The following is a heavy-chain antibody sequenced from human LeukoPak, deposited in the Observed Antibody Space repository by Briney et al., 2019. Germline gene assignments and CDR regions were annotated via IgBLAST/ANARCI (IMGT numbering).Heavy chain of an antibody. V-gene: IGHV3-23*01. CDR1: GFTFSSHA. Sequence: GGSLRLSCAASGFTFSSHAMSWVRQAPGKGLEWVSAISGSGGSTYYADSVKGRFTISRDNSKNTLYLQMNSLRAEDTAVYYCAKPGIRDIAAAAYFDYWGQGTLVTVSS. J-gene: IGHJ4*02. CDR3: AKPGIRDIAAAAYFDY. CDR2: ISGSGGST. D-gene: IGHD6-13*01.